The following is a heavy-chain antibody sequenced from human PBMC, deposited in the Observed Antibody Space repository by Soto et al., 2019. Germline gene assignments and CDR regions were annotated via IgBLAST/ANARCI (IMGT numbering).Heavy chain of an antibody. CDR1: GFTFSSYA. CDR2: ISGSGGST. J-gene: IGHJ4*02. Sequence: GGSLRLSCAASGFTFSSYAMSWVRQAPGKGLEWVSAISGSGGSTYSADSVKGRFTISRDNSKNTLYLQINSLRAEDTAVYYCAKGYSSGLPYYFDYWGQGTLVTVSS. V-gene: IGHV3-23*01. CDR3: AKGYSSGLPYYFDY. D-gene: IGHD6-19*01.